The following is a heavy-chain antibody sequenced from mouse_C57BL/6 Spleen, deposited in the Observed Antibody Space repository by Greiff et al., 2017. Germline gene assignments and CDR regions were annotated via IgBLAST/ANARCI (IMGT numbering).Heavy chain of an antibody. CDR2: INPGSGGT. CDR3: ARGDYRNVLAD. V-gene: IGHV1-54*01. Sequence: VQLQQSGAELVRPGTSVKVSCKASGYAFTNYLIEWVKQRPGQGLEWIGVINPGSGGTNYNEKFKGKATLTADKSSSTAYMQLSSLTSEDSAVYFCARGDYRNVLADWGQGTLVTVSA. D-gene: IGHD5-5*01. CDR1: GYAFTNYL. J-gene: IGHJ3*01.